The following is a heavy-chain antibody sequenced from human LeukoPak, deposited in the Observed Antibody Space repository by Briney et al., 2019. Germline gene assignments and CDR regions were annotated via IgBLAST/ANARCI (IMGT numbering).Heavy chain of an antibody. J-gene: IGHJ4*02. CDR2: IKGDESAR. CDR3: ARDVVGSLDY. CDR1: GFTFSSYW. Sequence: GGSLRLSCAASGFTFSSYWMAWVRQAAGKGLEWVANIKGDESARHQADSVKGRFTISRDNTRNSLYLQMTNLRGGDTAVYYCARDVVGSLDYWGQGTLVTVSS. V-gene: IGHV3-7*01. D-gene: IGHD1-26*01.